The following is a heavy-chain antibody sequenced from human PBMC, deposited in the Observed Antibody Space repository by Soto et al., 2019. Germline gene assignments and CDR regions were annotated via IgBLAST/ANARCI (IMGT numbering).Heavy chain of an antibody. D-gene: IGHD1-1*01. Sequence: SVNIYCKASGFTVTSSAVQWVRQARGQRLEWIGWIVVGSGNTNYAQKFQERVTITRDMSTSTAYMELSSLRSEDTAVYYCAADRPDWNDFQDWFDPWGQGTLVTVSS. CDR2: IVVGSGNT. J-gene: IGHJ5*01. CDR1: GFTVTSSA. CDR3: AADRPDWNDFQDWFDP. V-gene: IGHV1-58*01.